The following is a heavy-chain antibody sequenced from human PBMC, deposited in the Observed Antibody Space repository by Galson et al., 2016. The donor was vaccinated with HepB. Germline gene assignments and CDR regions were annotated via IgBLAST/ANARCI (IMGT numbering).Heavy chain of an antibody. V-gene: IGHV3-23*01. CDR2: IRGSGSST. J-gene: IGHJ5*01. D-gene: IGHD3-10*01. CDR1: GFTFNIYA. Sequence: SLRLSCAASGFTFNIYAMSWVRQSPGRRLERVSGIRGSGSSTYYADSVRGRFTISRDNFKNTVYLQMNSLRAEDTGVYYCAKDGRRRWFEDLMSPVSWFDSWGQGTLVTVSP. CDR3: AKDGRRRWFEDLMSPVSWFDS.